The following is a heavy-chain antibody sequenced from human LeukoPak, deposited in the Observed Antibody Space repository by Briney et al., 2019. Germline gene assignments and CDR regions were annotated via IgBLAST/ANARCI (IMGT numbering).Heavy chain of an antibody. D-gene: IGHD2-2*02. CDR1: GFTFSSYW. CDR2: MNSDGSSI. Sequence: GGSLRLSCAASGFTFSSYWMHWVRQVPGKGLVWVSRMNSDGSSIIYADSVKGRFTISRDDAKNTLYLQMNSLRAEDTAVYYCARANIVVVPAPIGYWGQGTLVTVSS. V-gene: IGHV3-74*01. J-gene: IGHJ4*02. CDR3: ARANIVVVPAPIGY.